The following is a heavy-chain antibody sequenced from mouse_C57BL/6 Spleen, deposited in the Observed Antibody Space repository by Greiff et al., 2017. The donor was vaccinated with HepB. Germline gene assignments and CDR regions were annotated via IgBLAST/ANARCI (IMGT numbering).Heavy chain of an antibody. V-gene: IGHV1-61*01. CDR3: ARRGDYDRFAY. CDR1: GYTFTSYW. CDR2: IYPSDSET. Sequence: QVQLQQPGAELVRPGSSVKLSCKASGYTFTSYWMDWVKQRPGQGLEWIGNIYPSDSETHYNQKFKDKATLTVDKSSSTAYMQRSSLTSEDSAVYYCARRGDYDRFAYWGQGTLVTVSA. J-gene: IGHJ3*01. D-gene: IGHD2-4*01.